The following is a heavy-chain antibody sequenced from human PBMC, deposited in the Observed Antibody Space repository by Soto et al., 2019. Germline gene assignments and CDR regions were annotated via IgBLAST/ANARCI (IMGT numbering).Heavy chain of an antibody. Sequence: QGQLQQSGPGLVKPSQTLSLTCAISGDSVSSDITSWNWIRQSPSRGLEWLGRTYYRSKWFHDYAPSVISRITINPDTSKNQFSLELNSMTPEYTAVYYCARGNALDVWGQGTVVTVSS. CDR3: ARGNALDV. V-gene: IGHV6-1*01. D-gene: IGHD3-10*01. J-gene: IGHJ3*01. CDR1: GDSVSSDITS. CDR2: TYYRSKWFH.